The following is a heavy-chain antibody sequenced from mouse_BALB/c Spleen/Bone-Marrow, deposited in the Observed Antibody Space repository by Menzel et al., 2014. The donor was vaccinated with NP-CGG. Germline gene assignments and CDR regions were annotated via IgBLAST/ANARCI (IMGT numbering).Heavy chain of an antibody. V-gene: IGHV2-2*02. CDR2: IWSGGST. Sequence: VKLVESGPGLVQPSQSLSITCTVSSFSLTSYGVHWVRQSPGKGLEWLGVIWSGGSTDYNAAFISRLSISKDNSKSQVFFKMNSLQANDTAIYYCARNNGGYYSWFAYWGQGTLVTVSA. J-gene: IGHJ3*01. D-gene: IGHD2-3*01. CDR1: SFSLTSYG. CDR3: ARNNGGYYSWFAY.